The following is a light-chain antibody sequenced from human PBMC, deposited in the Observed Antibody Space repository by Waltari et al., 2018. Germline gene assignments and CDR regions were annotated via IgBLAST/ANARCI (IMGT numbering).Light chain of an antibody. CDR3: AAWDDSLNGPT. Sequence: QSVLTQPPSVSEAPRQRVTISCSGSSSNIGTNAVNWYQQLPGKAPKLLIYYDDLLPSGVSDRFSGSKSGTSASLAISGLQSEDEADYYCAAWDDSLNGPTFGGGTKLTVL. J-gene: IGLJ3*02. CDR2: YDD. CDR1: SSNIGTNA. V-gene: IGLV1-36*01.